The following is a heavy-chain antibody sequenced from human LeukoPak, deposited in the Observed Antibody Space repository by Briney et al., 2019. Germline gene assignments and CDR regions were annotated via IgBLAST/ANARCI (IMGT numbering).Heavy chain of an antibody. Sequence: PSETLSLTCTVSDDSFSSHYWTWIRQPPGKGLEWIGSIYLSGTTYYNPSLKSRVTISVDTSKNQFSLKLSSVTAADTAVYFCARIFILSGFSSYFDHWGQGTLVTVSS. V-gene: IGHV4-38-2*02. CDR1: DDSFSSHY. D-gene: IGHD3-9*01. CDR3: ARIFILSGFSSYFDH. CDR2: IYLSGTT. J-gene: IGHJ4*02.